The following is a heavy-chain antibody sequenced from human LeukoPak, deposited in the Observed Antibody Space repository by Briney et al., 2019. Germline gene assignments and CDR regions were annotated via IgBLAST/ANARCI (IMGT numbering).Heavy chain of an antibody. CDR3: ARGGYCSSTSCWPPDY. J-gene: IGHJ4*02. D-gene: IGHD2-2*01. CDR2: ISAYNGNT. Sequence: GASVKVSCKASGYTFTSYGISWVRQAPGQGLEWMGWISAYNGNTNYAQKLQGRVTMTTDSSTSTAYMELRSLRSDDTAVYYCARGGYCSSTSCWPPDYWGQGTLVTVSS. CDR1: GYTFTSYG. V-gene: IGHV1-18*01.